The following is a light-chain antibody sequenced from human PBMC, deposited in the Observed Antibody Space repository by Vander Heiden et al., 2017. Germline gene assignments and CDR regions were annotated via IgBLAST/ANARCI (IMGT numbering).Light chain of an antibody. CDR2: KDS. Sequence: SYALAQPPSVAVSPGQTAGITCAGDALPKQYAYWYQQKPGPAPVLVIYKDSERLSGIPERFSASSSGTTVTLTTSGVQAEDEADYYCQSADSSGNYVVFGGGTKLTVL. CDR1: ALPKQY. CDR3: QSADSSGNYVV. J-gene: IGLJ2*01. V-gene: IGLV3-25*03.